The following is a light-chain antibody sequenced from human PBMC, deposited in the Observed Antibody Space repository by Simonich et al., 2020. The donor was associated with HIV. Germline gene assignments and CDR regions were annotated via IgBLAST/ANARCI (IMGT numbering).Light chain of an antibody. J-gene: IGLJ3*02. Sequence: QSALTQPASMSGSPGQSITISCTGTSSDVGGYKYVSWYQQHPGKAPKLIIYDVTKRPPGGSNRFSGSESGNTASLTISGLQAGDEANYYCSSYTISSTLFGGGTKLTVL. CDR2: DVT. V-gene: IGLV2-14*03. CDR1: SSDVGGYKY. CDR3: SSYTISSTL.